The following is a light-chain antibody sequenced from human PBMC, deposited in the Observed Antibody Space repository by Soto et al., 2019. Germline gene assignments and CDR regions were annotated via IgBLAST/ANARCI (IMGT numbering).Light chain of an antibody. Sequence: DIPMTQSHSTLSASVVERVTITCRASQSISSWLAWYQQKPGKAPKLLIYDASSLESGVPSRFSGSGSGTEFTLTISSLQPDDFATYYCQQYNSYSRTFGQGTKVDIK. CDR2: DAS. CDR1: QSISSW. V-gene: IGKV1-5*01. J-gene: IGKJ1*01. CDR3: QQYNSYSRT.